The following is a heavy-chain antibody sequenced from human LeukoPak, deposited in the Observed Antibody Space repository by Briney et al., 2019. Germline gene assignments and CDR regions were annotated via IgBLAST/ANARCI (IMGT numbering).Heavy chain of an antibody. Sequence: SVKVSCKASGYTFTGYYMHWVRQAPGQGLEWMGRINPNSGGTNYAQKFQGRVTMTRDTSISTAYMELSRLRSDDTAVYYCARANYDILTGYLEGNWFDPWGQGTLVTVSS. D-gene: IGHD3-9*01. CDR3: ARANYDILTGYLEGNWFDP. J-gene: IGHJ5*02. CDR1: GYTFTGYY. CDR2: INPNSGGT. V-gene: IGHV1-2*06.